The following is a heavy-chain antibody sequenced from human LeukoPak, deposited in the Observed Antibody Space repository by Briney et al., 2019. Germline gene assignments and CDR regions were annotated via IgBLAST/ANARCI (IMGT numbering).Heavy chain of an antibody. CDR2: IWYDGSNK. J-gene: IGHJ4*02. Sequence: GRSLRLSCAASGFTFSDYGMHWVRQAPGKGLEWVAVIWYDGSNKYYADSVEGRFTISRDNSKNTLYLQMNSLRADDTAVYYCAKARGSSVYEQFDYWGQGTQVTVSP. CDR3: AKARGSSVYEQFDY. D-gene: IGHD5/OR15-5a*01. V-gene: IGHV3-33*06. CDR1: GFTFSDYG.